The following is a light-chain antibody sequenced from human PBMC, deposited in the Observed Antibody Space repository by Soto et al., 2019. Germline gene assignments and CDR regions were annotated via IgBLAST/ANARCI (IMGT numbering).Light chain of an antibody. Sequence: QSVLTQPASVSGSPGQSITISCTGSSSDVGGYNYVSWYQQYPGKAPKLMIHEVSNRPSGVSNRFSGSKSGNTASLTISGLQPEDEGDYYCSSYASSSTFLFGGGTKVTVL. CDR2: EVS. J-gene: IGLJ2*01. CDR3: SSYASSSTFL. CDR1: SSDVGGYNY. V-gene: IGLV2-14*01.